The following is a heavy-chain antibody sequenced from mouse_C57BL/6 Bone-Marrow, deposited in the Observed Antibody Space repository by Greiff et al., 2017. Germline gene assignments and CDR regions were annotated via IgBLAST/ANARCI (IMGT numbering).Heavy chain of an antibody. V-gene: IGHV1-50*01. CDR2: IDPSDSYT. Sequence: VQLQQPGAELVKPGALVKLSCKASGYTFTSYWMQWVKQRPGQGLEWIGEIDPSDSYTNYNQKFKGKATLTVNTSSRTAYMQLSSLTSEDSAVYYCARWRDGYSYWYFDVWGTGTTVTVSS. CDR1: GYTFTSYW. D-gene: IGHD2-3*01. CDR3: ARWRDGYSYWYFDV. J-gene: IGHJ1*03.